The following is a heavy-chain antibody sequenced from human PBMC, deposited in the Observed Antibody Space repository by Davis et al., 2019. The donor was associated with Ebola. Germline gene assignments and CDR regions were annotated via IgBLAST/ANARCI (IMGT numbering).Heavy chain of an antibody. D-gene: IGHD5/OR15-5a*01. CDR1: GGSISSDVYY. J-gene: IGHJ2*01. CDR2: IYYSGST. V-gene: IGHV4-30-4*01. Sequence: MPSETLSLTCTVSGGSISSDVYYWNWVRQPPGKGLEWIGYIYYSGSTYYNPSLKSRVSISVDTSNNQFSLKLSSVSAADTAVYYCARVEGDGIVFDSWYFDLWGRGTLVTVSS. CDR3: ARVEGDGIVFDSWYFDL.